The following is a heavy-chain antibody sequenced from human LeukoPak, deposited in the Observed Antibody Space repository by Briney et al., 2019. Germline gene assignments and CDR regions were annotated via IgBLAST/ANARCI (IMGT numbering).Heavy chain of an antibody. V-gene: IGHV4-39*01. CDR3: ARHEGPPHYYDSSGSGSDSFDI. D-gene: IGHD3-22*01. J-gene: IGHJ3*02. CDR2: IYYSGST. Sequence: SETLSLTCTVSGGSISSSSYYWGWIRQPPGKGLEWIGSIYYSGSTYYNPSLKSRVTISVDTSKNQFSLKLTSVTAADTAVYYCARHEGPPHYYDSSGSGSDSFDIWGQGTMVTVSS. CDR1: GGSISSSSYY.